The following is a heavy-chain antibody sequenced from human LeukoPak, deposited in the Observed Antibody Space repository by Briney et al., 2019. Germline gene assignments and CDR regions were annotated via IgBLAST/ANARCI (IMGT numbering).Heavy chain of an antibody. CDR1: GFTFNDHA. J-gene: IGHJ3*02. CDR2: INWNSDNI. D-gene: IGHD3-22*01. Sequence: PGRSLRLSCAASGFTFNDHAMYWVRQAPGKGLEWVSGINWNSDNIGYADSVRGRFTISRDDAKKSLFLQMNSLRTEDTALYYCARASYYYDTTGLGAVDIWGQGTMVTVSS. V-gene: IGHV3-9*01. CDR3: ARASYYYDTTGLGAVDI.